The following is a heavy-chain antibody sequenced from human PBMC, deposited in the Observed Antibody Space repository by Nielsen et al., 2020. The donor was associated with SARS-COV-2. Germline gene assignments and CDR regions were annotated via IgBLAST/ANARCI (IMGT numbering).Heavy chain of an antibody. Sequence: GESLKISCAASGFTFSSYGMHWVRQAPGKGLEWVAFIRYDGSDKYYADSVKGRFTISRDNSKNTLYLQMNSLRAEDTAVYYCARESRLYYDSSGRTFDIWGQGTMVTVSS. J-gene: IGHJ3*02. CDR2: IRYDGSDK. D-gene: IGHD3-22*01. CDR1: GFTFSSYG. CDR3: ARESRLYYDSSGRTFDI. V-gene: IGHV3-30*02.